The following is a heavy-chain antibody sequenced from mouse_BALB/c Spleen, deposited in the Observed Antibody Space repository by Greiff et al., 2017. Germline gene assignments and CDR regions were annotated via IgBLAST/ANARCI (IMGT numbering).Heavy chain of an antibody. Sequence: EVQLQQSGPELMKPGASVKISCKASGYSFTSYYMHWVKQSHGKSLEWIGYIDPFNGGTSYNQKFKGKATLTVDKSSSTAYMHLSSLTSEDSAVYYCARGAARATWFAYWGQGTLVTVSA. J-gene: IGHJ3*01. V-gene: IGHV1S135*01. D-gene: IGHD3-1*01. CDR2: IDPFNGGT. CDR1: GYSFTSYY. CDR3: ARGAARATWFAY.